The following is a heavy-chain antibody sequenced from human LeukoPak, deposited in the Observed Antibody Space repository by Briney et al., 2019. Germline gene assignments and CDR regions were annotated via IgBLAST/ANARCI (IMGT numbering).Heavy chain of an antibody. CDR1: GGSFSGYY. CDR3: TFNLGSGSYGFDM. Sequence: SETLSLTCAVYGGSFSGYYWSWIRQPPGKGLEWIGEINHSGSTNYNPSLKSRVTISVDTSKNQFSLKLSSVTAADTAVYYCTFNLGSGSYGFDMWGQGTMVTVSS. D-gene: IGHD3-10*01. J-gene: IGHJ3*02. V-gene: IGHV4-34*03. CDR2: INHSGST.